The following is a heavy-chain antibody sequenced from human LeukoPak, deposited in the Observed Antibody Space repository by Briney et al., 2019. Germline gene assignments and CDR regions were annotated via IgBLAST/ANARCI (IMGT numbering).Heavy chain of an antibody. D-gene: IGHD3-22*01. J-gene: IGHJ5*02. Sequence: GASLKISCKHAVYFIISQWIGFVHPLAGRLLEGVGIIYPGNSDTVYTPSFQGQVTIPADKSTSTVFLQWGRLKSSDTAMYYCSTRAFSDTSPVAWGQGTLVTVSS. CDR3: STRAFSDTSPVA. CDR2: IYPGNSDT. V-gene: IGHV5-51*07. CDR1: VYFIISQW.